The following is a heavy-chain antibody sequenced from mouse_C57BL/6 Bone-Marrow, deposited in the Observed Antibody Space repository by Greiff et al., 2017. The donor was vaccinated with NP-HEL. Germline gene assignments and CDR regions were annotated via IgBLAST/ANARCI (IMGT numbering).Heavy chain of an antibody. CDR1: GYSITSDY. J-gene: IGHJ4*01. V-gene: IGHV3-8*01. CDR3: ARSPLWLRRNYYAMDY. CDR2: ISYSGST. Sequence: EVQRKEAGPGLAKPSQTLSLTCSVTGYSITSDYWNWIRKFPGNKLEYMGYISYSGSTYYNPSLKSRISITRDTSKNQYYLQLNSVTTEDTATYYCARSPLWLRRNYYAMDYWGQGTSVTVSS. D-gene: IGHD2-2*01.